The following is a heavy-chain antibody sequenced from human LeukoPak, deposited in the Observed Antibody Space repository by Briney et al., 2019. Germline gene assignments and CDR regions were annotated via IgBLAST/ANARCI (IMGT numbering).Heavy chain of an antibody. J-gene: IGHJ4*02. Sequence: PGGSLRLSCAASGFTFSNYWMSWVSQAPGKGLELVANIKHDGSEKYYVDSVKGRFTISRDNAKNSLFLQMNSLRAEDTAVYYCARNIILHSGGDCFDYWGRGTLVTVSS. CDR3: ARNIILHSGGDCFDY. CDR2: IKHDGSEK. D-gene: IGHD2/OR15-2a*01. V-gene: IGHV3-7*04. CDR1: GFTFSNYW.